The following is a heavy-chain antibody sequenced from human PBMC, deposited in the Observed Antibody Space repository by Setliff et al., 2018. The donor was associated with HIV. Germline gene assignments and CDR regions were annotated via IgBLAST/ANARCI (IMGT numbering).Heavy chain of an antibody. V-gene: IGHV4-31*11. J-gene: IGHJ4*02. CDR2: IYYSGST. D-gene: IGHD5-12*01. CDR3: ARLRGLSCYNVFEY. Sequence: SETLSLTCAVSGGSITRSTYYWDWIRHHPGKGLEWIGYIYYSGSTNYNPSLKSRVIISVDSSKNQFFLKLTSVTAADTAMSYCARLRGLSCYNVFEYWGQGTLVTVSS. CDR1: GGSITRSTYY.